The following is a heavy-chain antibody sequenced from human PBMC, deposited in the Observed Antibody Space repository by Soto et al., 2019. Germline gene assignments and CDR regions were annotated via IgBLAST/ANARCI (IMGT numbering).Heavy chain of an antibody. D-gene: IGHD3-3*01. CDR2: IIPIFGTA. Sequence: SVKVSCKASGGTFSSYAISWVRQAPGQGLEWMGGIIPIFGTANYAQKFQGRVTITADESTSTAYMELSSLRSEDTAVYYCARVPFGRFPPLMSKYNYYYGMDVWSQGTTVTVSS. CDR3: ARVPFGRFPPLMSKYNYYYGMDV. CDR1: GGTFSSYA. V-gene: IGHV1-69*13. J-gene: IGHJ6*02.